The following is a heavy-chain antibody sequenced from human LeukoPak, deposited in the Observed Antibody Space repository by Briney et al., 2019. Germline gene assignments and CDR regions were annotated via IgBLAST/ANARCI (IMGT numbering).Heavy chain of an antibody. D-gene: IGHD1-26*01. V-gene: IGHV3-30-3*01. J-gene: IGHJ4*02. CDR1: GFTFSSYA. CDR3: ARDPRGSPYYFDY. CDR2: ISYDGTNK. Sequence: PGGSLRLSCAASGFTFSSYAMHWVRQAPGKGLEWVPVISYDGTNKNYADSVKGRFTISRDNSKNTVYLQMNSLRVEDAAVYYCARDPRGSPYYFDYWGQGTLVTVSS.